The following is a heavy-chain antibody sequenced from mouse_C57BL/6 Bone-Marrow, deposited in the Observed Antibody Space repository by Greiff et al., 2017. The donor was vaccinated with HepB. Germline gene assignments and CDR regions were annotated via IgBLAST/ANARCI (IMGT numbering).Heavy chain of an antibody. D-gene: IGHD1-1*01. CDR1: GYTFTNYW. J-gene: IGHJ2*01. Sequence: QVQLKESGAELVRPGTSVKMSCKASGYTFTNYWIGWAKQRPGHGLEWIGDIYPGGGYTNYNEKFKGKATLTADKSSSTAYMQFSSLTSEDSAIYYCARLDTVYYFDYWGQGTTLTVSS. CDR2: IYPGGGYT. V-gene: IGHV1-63*01. CDR3: ARLDTVYYFDY.